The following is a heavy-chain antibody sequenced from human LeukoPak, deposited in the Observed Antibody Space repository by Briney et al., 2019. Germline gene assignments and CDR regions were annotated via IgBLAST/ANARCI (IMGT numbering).Heavy chain of an antibody. CDR3: ARDRGVSGFDY. Sequence: PSETLSLTCTVSGASISTYYWSWIRQPAGKGLEWIGRVYSSGSTSYNPSLKSRVTMSVDTSKNQFSLRLSSVTAADAAFYYCARDRGVSGFDYWGQGTLVTVSS. CDR1: GASISTYY. CDR2: VYSSGST. V-gene: IGHV4-4*07. J-gene: IGHJ4*02. D-gene: IGHD6-13*01.